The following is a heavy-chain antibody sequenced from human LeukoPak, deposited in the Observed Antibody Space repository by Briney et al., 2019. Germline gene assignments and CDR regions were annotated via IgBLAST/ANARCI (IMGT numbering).Heavy chain of an antibody. Sequence: GGSLRLSCAASGFTFSSYGMHWVRQAPGKGLEWVAVISYDGSNKYYADSVKGRFTISRDNSKNTLYLQMNSLRAEDTAVYYCAKAYPQWLVSLQVFDYWGQGTLVTVSS. CDR2: ISYDGSNK. J-gene: IGHJ4*02. V-gene: IGHV3-30*18. CDR1: GFTFSSYG. D-gene: IGHD6-19*01. CDR3: AKAYPQWLVSLQVFDY.